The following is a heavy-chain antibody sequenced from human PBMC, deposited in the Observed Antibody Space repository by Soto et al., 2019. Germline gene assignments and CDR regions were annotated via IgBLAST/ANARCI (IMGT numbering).Heavy chain of an antibody. CDR1: GFTFRSYG. CDR2: ISYDGSTK. J-gene: IGHJ6*03. V-gene: IGHV3-30*18. Sequence: AGGSLRLSCAASGFTFRSYGMHWVRQAPGKGLEWVAVISYDGSTKYYADSVKGRFTISRDNSKNTLYLQMNSLRAEDTAVYYCAKNYGSGSFYDYYVDVWGKGTTVTVSS. CDR3: AKNYGSGSFYDYYVDV. D-gene: IGHD3-10*01.